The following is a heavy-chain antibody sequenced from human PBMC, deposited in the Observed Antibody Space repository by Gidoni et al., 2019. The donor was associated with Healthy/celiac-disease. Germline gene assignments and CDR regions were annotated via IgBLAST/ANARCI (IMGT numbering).Heavy chain of an antibody. Sequence: EVQLVESGGGLVQPGRSLRLSCAASGFTFDDYAMHWVRQAPGKGLEWVSGISWNSGSIGYADSVKGRFTISRDNAKNSLYLQMNSLRAEDTALYYCAKIVPAAAMEAFDIWGQGTMVTVSS. CDR3: AKIVPAAAMEAFDI. V-gene: IGHV3-9*01. CDR1: GFTFDDYA. J-gene: IGHJ3*02. CDR2: ISWNSGSI. D-gene: IGHD2-2*01.